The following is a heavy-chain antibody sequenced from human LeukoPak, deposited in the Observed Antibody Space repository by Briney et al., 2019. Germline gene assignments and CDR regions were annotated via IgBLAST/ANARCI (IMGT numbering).Heavy chain of an antibody. D-gene: IGHD6-13*01. CDR2: ISWNSGSI. J-gene: IGHJ4*02. CDR3: ARGDSSSPDY. CDR1: GFTFDDYA. V-gene: IGHV3-9*01. Sequence: GGSLRLSCAASGFTFDDYAMHWVRQAPGKGLEWVSVISWNSGSIAYADSVKGRFTISRDNAKNSLYLQMNSLRPEDTALYYCARGDSSSPDYWGQGTLVTVSS.